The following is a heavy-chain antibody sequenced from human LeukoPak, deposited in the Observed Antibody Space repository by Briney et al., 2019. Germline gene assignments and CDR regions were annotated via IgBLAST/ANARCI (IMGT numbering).Heavy chain of an antibody. CDR1: GGSFSSSSYY. J-gene: IGHJ6*04. CDR2: VYSGTT. Sequence: PSETLSLTCTVSGGSFSSSSYYWGWIRQPPGKGLEWMGSVYSGTTYHNPSLKSRVAISVDTSKNQFSLKLSSVTAADTAVYYCARHHSNTLVWGKGTTVTVSS. V-gene: IGHV4-39*01. D-gene: IGHD2-15*01. CDR3: ARHHSNTLV.